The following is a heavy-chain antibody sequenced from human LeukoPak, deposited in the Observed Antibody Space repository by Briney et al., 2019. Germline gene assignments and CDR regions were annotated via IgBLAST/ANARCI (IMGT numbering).Heavy chain of an antibody. CDR2: IYHSGST. D-gene: IGHD3-10*01. J-gene: IGHJ4*02. CDR1: GYSISSGYY. Sequence: SETLSLTCAVSGYSISSGYYWGWIRQSPGKELEWIGSIYHSGSTYYNPSLKSRVTISVDTSKNQFSLKLSSVTAADTAVYYCARGGSGSYYDYYFDYWGQGTLVTVSS. CDR3: ARGGSGSYYDYYFDY. V-gene: IGHV4-38-2*01.